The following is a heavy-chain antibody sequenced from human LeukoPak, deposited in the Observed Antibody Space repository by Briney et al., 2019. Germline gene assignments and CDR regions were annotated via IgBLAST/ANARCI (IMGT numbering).Heavy chain of an antibody. J-gene: IGHJ6*03. CDR1: GFTFSSYG. V-gene: IGHV3-30*02. CDR2: IRYDGSNK. Sequence: TGGSLRLSCAASGFTFSSYGTHWVRQAPGKGLEWVAFIRYDGSNKYYADSVKGRFTISRDNSKNTLYLQMNSLRAEDTAVYYCAKGLKPALLSYYYYMDVWGKGTTVTVSS. CDR3: AKGLKPALLSYYYYMDV. D-gene: IGHD2-15*01.